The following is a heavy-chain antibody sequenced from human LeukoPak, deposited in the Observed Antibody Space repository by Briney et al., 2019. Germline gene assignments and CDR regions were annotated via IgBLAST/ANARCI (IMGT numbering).Heavy chain of an antibody. J-gene: IGHJ3*02. CDR2: IYYSGST. V-gene: IGHV4-59*01. D-gene: IGHD5-12*01. CDR1: GGSISSYY. Sequence: PSETLSLTCTVSGGSISSYYWSWIRQPPGKGLEWIGYIYYSGSTNYNPSLKSRVTISVDTSKNQFSLKLSSVTAADTAVYYCARGYAFDAFDIWGQGTMVTVSS. CDR3: ARGYAFDAFDI.